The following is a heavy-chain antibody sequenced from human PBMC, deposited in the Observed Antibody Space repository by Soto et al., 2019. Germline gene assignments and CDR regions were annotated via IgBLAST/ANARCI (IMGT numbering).Heavy chain of an antibody. J-gene: IGHJ4*02. Sequence: GGSLRLSCAASGFTFSSYAMSWVRQAPGKGLEWVSAISGSGGSTYYADSVKGRFTISRDNSKNTLYLQMNSLRAEDTAVYYCAKDLGGYSGYDYVRAVAGPPLGFDDWGQGTLVTVSS. CDR3: AKDLGGYSGYDYVRAVAGPPLGFDD. D-gene: IGHD5-12*01. V-gene: IGHV3-23*01. CDR1: GFTFSSYA. CDR2: ISGSGGST.